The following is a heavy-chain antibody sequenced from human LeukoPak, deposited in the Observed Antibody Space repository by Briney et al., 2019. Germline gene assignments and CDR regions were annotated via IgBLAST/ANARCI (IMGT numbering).Heavy chain of an antibody. J-gene: IGHJ5*02. CDR2: IYYSGST. V-gene: IGHV4-59*01. CDR1: GGSISSYY. D-gene: IGHD5-18*01. CDR3: ARDTDSYGYSWFDP. Sequence: SETLSFTCTVSGGSISSYYWSWIRQPPVKGLEWIGYIYYSGSTNYNPSLKSRVTISVDTSKNQFSLKLSSVTAADTAVYYCARDTDSYGYSWFDPWGQGTLVTVSS.